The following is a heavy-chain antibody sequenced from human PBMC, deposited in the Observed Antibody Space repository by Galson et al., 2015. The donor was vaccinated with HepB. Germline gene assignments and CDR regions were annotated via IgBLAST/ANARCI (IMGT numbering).Heavy chain of an antibody. D-gene: IGHD6-19*01. CDR3: AKDPYLYSALAGTMAGFDY. Sequence: SLRLSSAASGFTFSNYGMHWVRQAPGKGLEWVAVISYDGSNKYYADSVKGRFTISRDNSKNTLYLQMNSLRAEDTALYYCAKDPYLYSALAGTMAGFDYWGQGTLVTVSS. CDR1: GFTFSNYG. V-gene: IGHV3-30*18. J-gene: IGHJ4*02. CDR2: ISYDGSNK.